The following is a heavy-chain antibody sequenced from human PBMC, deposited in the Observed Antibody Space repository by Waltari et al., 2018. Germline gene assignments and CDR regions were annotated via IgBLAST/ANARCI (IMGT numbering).Heavy chain of an antibody. Sequence: EVQLVESGGGLIQPGGSLRLSCAASGFTVSSNYMSWVRQAPGKGLGWFSVIYSGGSTYYADSVKGRFTISRDNSKNTLYLQMNSLRAEDTAVYYCARDLDYGDYEGAFDIWGQGTMVTVSS. V-gene: IGHV3-53*01. CDR3: ARDLDYGDYEGAFDI. J-gene: IGHJ3*02. D-gene: IGHD4-17*01. CDR1: GFTVSSNY. CDR2: IYSGGST.